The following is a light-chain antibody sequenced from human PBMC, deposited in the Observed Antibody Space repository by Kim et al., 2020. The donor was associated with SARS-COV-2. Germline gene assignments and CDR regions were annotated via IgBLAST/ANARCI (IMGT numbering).Light chain of an antibody. Sequence: QSVLTQPPSVSAAPGHKVTISCSGSRSNIGNNPVSWYQQFPGTAPRLITYDNDKRPSGIPDRFSSSKSGTSATLGFTGLRTGDEADYYCATWDSSLSVGVFGGGTKVTVL. V-gene: IGLV1-51*01. CDR3: ATWDSSLSVGV. CDR2: DND. CDR1: RSNIGNNP. J-gene: IGLJ3*02.